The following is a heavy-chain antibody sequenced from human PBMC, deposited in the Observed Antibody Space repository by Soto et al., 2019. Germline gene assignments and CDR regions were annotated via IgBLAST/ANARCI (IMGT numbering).Heavy chain of an antibody. CDR3: ARGELITMVRGVEYYFDY. CDR2: INHSGST. Sequence: QVQLQQWGAGLLKPSETLSLTCAVYGGSFSGYYWSWIRQPPGKGLEWIGEINHSGSTNYNPSLKSRVTISVDTSKNQFSLKLSSVTAADTAVYYCARGELITMVRGVEYYFDYWGQGTLVTVSS. J-gene: IGHJ4*02. CDR1: GGSFSGYY. V-gene: IGHV4-34*01. D-gene: IGHD3-10*01.